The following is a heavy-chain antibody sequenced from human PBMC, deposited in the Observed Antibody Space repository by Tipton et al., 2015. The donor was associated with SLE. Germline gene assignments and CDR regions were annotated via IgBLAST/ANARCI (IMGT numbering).Heavy chain of an antibody. D-gene: IGHD6-13*01. J-gene: IGHJ4*02. CDR2: IYHSGST. V-gene: IGHV4-38-2*01. Sequence: GLVKPSETLSLTCAVPGYSISSGYYWGWIRQPPGKGLEWIGSIYHSGSTYYNPSLKSRVTISVDTSKNQFSLKLSSVTAADTAVYYCASFPQQLVPFDYWGQGTLVTVSS. CDR3: ASFPQQLVPFDY. CDR1: GYSISSGYY.